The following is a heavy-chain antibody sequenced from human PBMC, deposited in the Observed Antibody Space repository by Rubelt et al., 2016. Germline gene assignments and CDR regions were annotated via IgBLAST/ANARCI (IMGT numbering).Heavy chain of an antibody. D-gene: IGHD6-19*01. J-gene: IGHJ5*02. CDR2: INHSGST. CDR1: GGSISSSSYY. V-gene: IGHV4-39*07. CDR3: ARVRYSSWFDP. Sequence: QLQLQESGPGLVKPSETLSLTCTVSGGSISSSSYYWGWIRQPPGKGLEWIGEINHSGSTNYNPSLKRRVTISVDTSKNQFSLKLSSVTAADTAVYYCARVRYSSWFDPWGQGTLVTVSS.